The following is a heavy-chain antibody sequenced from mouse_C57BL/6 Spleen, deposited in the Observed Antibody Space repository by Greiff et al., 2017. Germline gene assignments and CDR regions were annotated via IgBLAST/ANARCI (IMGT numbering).Heavy chain of an antibody. D-gene: IGHD1-2*01. CDR1: GFTFTDYY. Sequence: EVHLVESGGGLVQPGGSLSLSCAASGFTFTDYYMSWVRQPPGKALEWLGFIRNKANGYTTEYSASVKGRFTISRDNSQSILYLQMNALRAEDSATYYCARMGTNYGDRYFDVWGTGTTVTVSS. CDR2: IRNKANGYTT. J-gene: IGHJ1*03. V-gene: IGHV7-3*01. CDR3: ARMGTNYGDRYFDV.